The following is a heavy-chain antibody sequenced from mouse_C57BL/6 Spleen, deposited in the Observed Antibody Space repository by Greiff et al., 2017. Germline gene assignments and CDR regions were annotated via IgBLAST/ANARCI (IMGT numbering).Heavy chain of an antibody. J-gene: IGHJ3*01. Sequence: VKLVESGAELVKPGASVKISCKASGYAFSSYWMNWVKQRPGKGLEWIGQIYPGDGDTNYNGKFKGKATLTADKSSSTAYMQLSSLTSEDSAVYFCARRDYGSSWFAYWGQGTLVTVSA. D-gene: IGHD1-1*01. CDR1: GYAFSSYW. CDR2: IYPGDGDT. CDR3: ARRDYGSSWFAY. V-gene: IGHV1-80*01.